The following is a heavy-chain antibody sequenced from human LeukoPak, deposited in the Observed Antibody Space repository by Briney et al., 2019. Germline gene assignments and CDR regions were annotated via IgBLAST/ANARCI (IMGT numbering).Heavy chain of an antibody. CDR2: IIPIFGTA. D-gene: IGHD2-15*01. CDR3: ASAGYCSGGSCYDGRHFDY. CDR1: GGTFSSYA. Sequence: SVKVSCKASGGTFSSYAISWVRQAPGQGLEWMGGIIPIFGTANYAQKFQGRVTITADESTSTAYMELSSLRSEDTAVYYCASAGYCSGGSCYDGRHFDYWGQGTLVTVSS. V-gene: IGHV1-69*01. J-gene: IGHJ4*02.